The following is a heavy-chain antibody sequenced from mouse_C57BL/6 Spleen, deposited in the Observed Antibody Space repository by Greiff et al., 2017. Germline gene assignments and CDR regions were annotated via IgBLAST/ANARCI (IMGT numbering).Heavy chain of an antibody. CDR1: GYTFTSYT. Sequence: VQLQQSGAELARPGASVKMSCKASGYTFTSYTMHWVKQRPGQGLEWIGYINPSSGYTKYNQKFKDKATSTADKSSSTAYMQLSSLTSEDSAVYYCASLYGNYPVAYWGQGTLVTVSA. D-gene: IGHD2-1*01. CDR3: ASLYGNYPVAY. V-gene: IGHV1-4*01. CDR2: INPSSGYT. J-gene: IGHJ3*01.